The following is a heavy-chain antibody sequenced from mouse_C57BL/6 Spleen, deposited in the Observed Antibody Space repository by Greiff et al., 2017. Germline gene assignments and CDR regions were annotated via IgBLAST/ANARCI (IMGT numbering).Heavy chain of an antibody. D-gene: IGHD2-3*01. CDR1: GYTFTSYW. Sequence: QVQLQQPGAELVRPGSSVKLSCKASGYTFTSYWMHWVKQRPIQGLEWIGNIDPSDSDTHYNQKFKDKATLTVDKSSSTAYMQLSSLTSEDSAVYYCASGWLLGYDYAMDYWGQGTSVTVSS. CDR2: IDPSDSDT. V-gene: IGHV1-52*01. CDR3: ASGWLLGYDYAMDY. J-gene: IGHJ4*01.